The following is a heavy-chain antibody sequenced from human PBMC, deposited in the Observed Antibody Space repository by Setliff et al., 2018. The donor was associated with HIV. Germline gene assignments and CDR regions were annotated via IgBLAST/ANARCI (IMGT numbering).Heavy chain of an antibody. Sequence: PSETLSLPCTVSGDSISTDNYHWGWIRQPPGKGLERIGHTANTDYNPSLKSRVTVSVDTSKNQLSLRLSSVTAADTAVYYCARHAALIKRYYYYYLDVWGKGTTVTVSS. D-gene: IGHD5-18*01. V-gene: IGHV4-39*01. CDR1: GDSISTDNYH. J-gene: IGHJ6*03. CDR2: TANT. CDR3: ARHAALIKRYYYYYLDV.